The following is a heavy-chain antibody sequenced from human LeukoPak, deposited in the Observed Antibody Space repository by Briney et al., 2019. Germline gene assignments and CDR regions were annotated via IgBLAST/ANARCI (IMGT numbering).Heavy chain of an antibody. Sequence: PGRSLRLSCAASGFTFSSYAMHWVRQAPGKGLGWVAVISYDGSNKYYADSVKGRFTISRDNSKNTLYLQMNSLRAEDTAVYYCAKVYYDFWSGYGASWSYYMDVWGKGTTVTVSS. CDR2: ISYDGSNK. CDR1: GFTFSSYA. CDR3: AKVYYDFWSGYGASWSYYMDV. J-gene: IGHJ6*03. D-gene: IGHD3-3*01. V-gene: IGHV3-30*04.